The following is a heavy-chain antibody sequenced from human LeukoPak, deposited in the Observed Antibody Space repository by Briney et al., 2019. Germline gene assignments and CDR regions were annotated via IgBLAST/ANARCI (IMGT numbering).Heavy chain of an antibody. J-gene: IGHJ4*02. CDR1: GFTFSSYS. Sequence: GGSLRLSCAASGFTFSSYSMNWVRQAPGKGLEWVSSISSSSSYIYYADSVKGRFTISRDNAKNSLYLQMNSLRAEDTAVYYCARDPAARYYDSSGYSYYFDYWGQGTLVTVSS. CDR2: ISSSSSYI. D-gene: IGHD3-22*01. CDR3: ARDPAARYYDSSGYSYYFDY. V-gene: IGHV3-21*01.